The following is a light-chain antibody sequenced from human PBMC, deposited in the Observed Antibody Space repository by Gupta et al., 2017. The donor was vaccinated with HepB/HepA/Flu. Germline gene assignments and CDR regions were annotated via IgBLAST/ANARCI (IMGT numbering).Light chain of an antibody. V-gene: IGKV3-11*01. CDR3: HQRDYWGGT. Sequence: PATMSSSAGERATRSCRASRSVSNLLDWYQQKPAQAPRLLIYRASKRATGIPARFSGSGXGTXFTLTSXSLEAEDFAVYYCHQRDYWGGTFGXGTKLEIK. CDR1: RSVSNL. CDR2: RAS. J-gene: IGKJ2*02.